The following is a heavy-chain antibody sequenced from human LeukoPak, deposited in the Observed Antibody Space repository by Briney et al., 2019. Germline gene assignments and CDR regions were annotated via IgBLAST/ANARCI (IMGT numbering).Heavy chain of an antibody. D-gene: IGHD2-15*01. CDR1: GGSVSNSNYY. CDR3: AREGTRWSDENWFDP. CDR2: VYYSGRT. J-gene: IGHJ5*02. Sequence: KSSETLSLTCTVSGGSVSNSNYYWAWIRQPPGKGLEWIGTVYYSGRTDYSPSLRGRVTVSMDTSKNQFSLKLNSVTASDTAVYYCAREGTRWSDENWFDPWGQGTLVTVSS. V-gene: IGHV4-39*07.